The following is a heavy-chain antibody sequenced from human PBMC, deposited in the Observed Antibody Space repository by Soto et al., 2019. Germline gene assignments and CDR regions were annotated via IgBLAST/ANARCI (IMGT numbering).Heavy chain of an antibody. CDR2: ISSSSSTI. J-gene: IGHJ4*02. CDR1: GFTFSSYS. CDR3: ARDSERYYYDSSGNFDY. D-gene: IGHD3-22*01. Sequence: GGSLRLSCAASGFTFSSYSMNWVRQAPGKGLEWVSYISSSSSTIYYADSVKGRFTISRDNAKNSLYLQMNSLRAEDTAVYYCARDSERYYYDSSGNFDYWGQGTLVTVSS. V-gene: IGHV3-48*01.